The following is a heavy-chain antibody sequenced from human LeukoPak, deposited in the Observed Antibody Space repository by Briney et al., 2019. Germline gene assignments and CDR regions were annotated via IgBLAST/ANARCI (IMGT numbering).Heavy chain of an antibody. V-gene: IGHV1-18*01. D-gene: IGHD2-2*01. CDR1: GYTFTSYG. J-gene: IGHJ3*02. Sequence: ASVKVSCKASGYTFTSYGISWVRQAPGQGLEWMGWISAYNGNTNYAQKLQGRVTMTTDTSTSTAYTELRSLRSDDTAVYYCARAGYYALHGTFDIWGQGTMVTVSS. CDR2: ISAYNGNT. CDR3: ARAGYYALHGTFDI.